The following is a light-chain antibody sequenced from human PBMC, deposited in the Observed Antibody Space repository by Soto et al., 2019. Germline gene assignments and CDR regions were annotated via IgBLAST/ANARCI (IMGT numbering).Light chain of an antibody. CDR1: SSDVGGYNY. CDR3: SSYRSGGTFV. J-gene: IGLJ1*01. V-gene: IGLV2-14*01. Sequence: QSALAQPTSVSGSPGQSIAISCTGTSSDVGGYNYVSWHQQHPGKAPKVLISVVSNRPSGVSNRFSGSKSGNTASLTISALQAEDEADYYCSSYRSGGTFVFGSGTKLTVL. CDR2: VVS.